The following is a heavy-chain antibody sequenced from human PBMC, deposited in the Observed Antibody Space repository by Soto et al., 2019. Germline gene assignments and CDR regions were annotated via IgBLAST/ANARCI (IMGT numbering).Heavy chain of an antibody. V-gene: IGHV3-74*01. CDR1: GFICISHW. CDR3: VRDNNWSFDY. Sequence: PGGALRVSCAAPGFICISHWMHWVRQAPGKGLVGVSHIGPDGSNIWEADSVQGRFTISRDNARNRLYLQMNSLRDEDTAIYYCVRDNNWSFDYWGQGILVTVSS. CDR2: IGPDGSNI. D-gene: IGHD1-1*01. J-gene: IGHJ4*02.